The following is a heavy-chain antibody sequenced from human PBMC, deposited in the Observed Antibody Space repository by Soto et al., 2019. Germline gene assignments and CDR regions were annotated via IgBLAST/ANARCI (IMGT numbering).Heavy chain of an antibody. CDR3: ASVRNDYGAFDY. CDR1: GYTFTSYY. D-gene: IGHD4-17*01. V-gene: IGHV1-46*03. J-gene: IGHJ4*02. Sequence: QVQLVQSGAEVKKPGASVKVSCKASGYTFTSYYMHWVRQAPGQGLEWMRIINPSGGSTSYAQKFQGRVTMTRDTSTSTVYMELSSLRSEDTAVYYCASVRNDYGAFDYWCQGTLVTVSS. CDR2: INPSGGST.